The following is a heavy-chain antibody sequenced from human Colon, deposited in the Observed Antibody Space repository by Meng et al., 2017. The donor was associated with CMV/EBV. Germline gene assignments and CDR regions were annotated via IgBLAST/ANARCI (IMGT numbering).Heavy chain of an antibody. CDR3: TKGWEMAFEI. V-gene: IGHV3-30*02. Sequence: GESLKISCAASGFTFSTSGMHWVRQAPGKGLEWVAFIHYEGRYKYYADSVEGRFTISRDHSRNTLYLQMSRLTVEDTAEYYCTKGWEMAFEIWGQGTTVTVSS. J-gene: IGHJ3*02. CDR1: GFTFSTSG. CDR2: IHYEGRYK. D-gene: IGHD1-26*01.